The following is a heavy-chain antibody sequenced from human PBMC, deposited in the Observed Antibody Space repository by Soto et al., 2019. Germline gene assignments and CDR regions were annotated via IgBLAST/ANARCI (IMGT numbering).Heavy chain of an antibody. CDR1: GFTFSSYA. D-gene: IGHD6-19*01. V-gene: IGHV3-23*01. J-gene: IGHJ4*02. CDR3: AKDTVIAVAGGDFDY. CDR2: ISGSGGST. Sequence: GGSLRLSCAASGFTFSSYAMSWVRQAPGKGLEWVSAISGSGGSTYYADSVKGRFTISRDNSKNTLYLQMNSLRAEDTAVYYCAKDTVIAVAGGDFDYWGQGTLVTVSS.